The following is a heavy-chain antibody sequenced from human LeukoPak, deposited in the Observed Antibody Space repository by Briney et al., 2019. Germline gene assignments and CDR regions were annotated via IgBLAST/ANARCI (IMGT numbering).Heavy chain of an antibody. D-gene: IGHD5-18*01. CDR2: IYPGDSDT. J-gene: IGHJ4*02. V-gene: IGHV5-51*01. CDR3: ARGTEYSYGSHYFDY. Sequence: GESLKISCKGSGYSFTSYCIGWVRQMPGKGLEWMGIIYPGDSDTRYSPSFQGQVTISADKSISTAYLQWSSLKASDTAMYYCARGTEYSYGSHYFDYWGQGTLVTVSS. CDR1: GYSFTSYC.